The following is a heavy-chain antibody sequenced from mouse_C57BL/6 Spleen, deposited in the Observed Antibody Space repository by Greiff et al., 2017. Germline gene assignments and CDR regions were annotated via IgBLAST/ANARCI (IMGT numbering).Heavy chain of an antibody. CDR2: FYPGSGSI. CDR3: ARHGPLYDYDGDWYFDV. Sequence: QVQLQQSGAELVKPGASVKLSCKASGYTFTEYTIHWVKQRSGQGLEWIGWFYPGSGSIKYNEKFKDKATLTADKSSSTVYMELSRLTSEDSAVYFCARHGPLYDYDGDWYFDVWGTGTTVTVSS. J-gene: IGHJ1*03. D-gene: IGHD2-4*01. V-gene: IGHV1-62-2*01. CDR1: GYTFTEYT.